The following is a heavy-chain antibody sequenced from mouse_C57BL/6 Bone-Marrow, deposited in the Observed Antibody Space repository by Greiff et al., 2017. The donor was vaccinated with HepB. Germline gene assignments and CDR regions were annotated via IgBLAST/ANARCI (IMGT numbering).Heavy chain of an antibody. Sequence: EVQLVESGGGLVQPGGSLSLSCAASGFTFTDYYMSWVRQPPGKALEWLGFIRNKANGYTTEYSASVKGRFTISRDNSQSILYLQMNALRAEDSATYYCARYISGATDYWGQGTSVTVSS. V-gene: IGHV7-3*01. CDR1: GFTFTDYY. CDR3: ARYISGATDY. D-gene: IGHD6-2*01. CDR2: IRNKANGYTT. J-gene: IGHJ4*01.